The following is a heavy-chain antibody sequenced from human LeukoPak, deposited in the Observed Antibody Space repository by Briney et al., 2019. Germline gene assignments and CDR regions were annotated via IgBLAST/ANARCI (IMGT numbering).Heavy chain of an antibody. V-gene: IGHV3-48*01. J-gene: IGHJ4*02. D-gene: IGHD3-3*01. Sequence: PGGSLRLSCAASGFTFSSYSMNWVRQAPGKGLEWVSYISSSSSTIYYADSVKGRFTISRDNAKNSLYLQMNSLRAEDTAVYYCARDRHKRFLEWLLSGPFDYWGQGTLVTVSS. CDR1: GFTFSSYS. CDR3: ARDRHKRFLEWLLSGPFDY. CDR2: ISSSSSTI.